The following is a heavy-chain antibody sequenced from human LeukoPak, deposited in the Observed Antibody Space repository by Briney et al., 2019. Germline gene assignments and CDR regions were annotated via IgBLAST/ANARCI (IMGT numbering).Heavy chain of an antibody. V-gene: IGHV1-46*01. CDR2: INLTGGST. J-gene: IGHJ4*02. D-gene: IGHD3-16*01. Sequence: ASVKVSCKASGYTFTSYYMHWVRQAPGQGLEWMGLINLTGGSTGYAQKFQGRVTMTTDTSTSTAYMELRSLRSDDTAVYYCARVMGDIDYWGQGTLVTVSS. CDR1: GYTFTSYY. CDR3: ARVMGDIDY.